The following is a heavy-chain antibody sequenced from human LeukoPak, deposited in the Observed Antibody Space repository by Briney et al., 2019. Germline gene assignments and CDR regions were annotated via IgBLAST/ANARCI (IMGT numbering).Heavy chain of an antibody. CDR3: ARDLHYAFDI. CDR2: IDSSSSAM. CDR1: GFSFSTYS. V-gene: IGHV3-48*02. Sequence: PGGSLRLSCAASGFSFSTYSMNWVRQAPGKGLEWASYIDSSSSAMSYADSVKGRFTISRDNAKDSLFLQMNSLRDEDTAVYYCARDLHYAFDIWGQGTMVTVSS. J-gene: IGHJ3*02.